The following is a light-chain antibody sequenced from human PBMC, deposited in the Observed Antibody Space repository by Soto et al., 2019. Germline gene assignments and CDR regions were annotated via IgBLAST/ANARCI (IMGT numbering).Light chain of an antibody. CDR3: QSYDSSLSAVV. V-gene: IGLV1-40*01. Sequence: QSVLTQPPSVSGAPGQRVTISCIGSSSNIGAGYDVHWYQHLPGTAPKLLIYGNSNRPSGVPDRFSGSKSGTSASLAITGLQAEDEADYYCQSYDSSLSAVVFGGGTKLTVL. CDR2: GNS. CDR1: SSNIGAGYD. J-gene: IGLJ2*01.